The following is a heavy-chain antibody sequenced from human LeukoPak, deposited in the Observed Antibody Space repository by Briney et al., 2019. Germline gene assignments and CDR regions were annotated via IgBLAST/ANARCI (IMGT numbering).Heavy chain of an antibody. CDR1: GFTFSSYW. J-gene: IGHJ3*02. Sequence: GGSLRLSCAASGFTFSSYWMSCVRQAPGKGQKCVANIKQDGSEKYYVESVKGRFTISRDNAKNSLYLQMNSMRAEDTDVYYCARDFFSYSRYSAFDIWGQGTMVTVSS. CDR3: ARDFFSYSRYSAFDI. CDR2: IKQDGSEK. V-gene: IGHV3-7*03. D-gene: IGHD5-12*01.